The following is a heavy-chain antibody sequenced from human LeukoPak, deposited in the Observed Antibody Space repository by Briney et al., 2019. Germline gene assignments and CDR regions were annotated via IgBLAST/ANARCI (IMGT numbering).Heavy chain of an antibody. CDR3: AKGLKAGVGPYMGYHYYMDV. D-gene: IGHD3-16*01. Sequence: GGSLRLSCAASRFAFDNFAMSWVRQAPGKGLKWVATVNDNGAATFYADSVKGRFTISRDNSYNTVSLQMNGLRDDDTGVYYCAKGLKAGVGPYMGYHYYMDVWGKGATVTVSS. V-gene: IGHV3-23*01. CDR2: VNDNGAAT. CDR1: RFAFDNFA. J-gene: IGHJ6*03.